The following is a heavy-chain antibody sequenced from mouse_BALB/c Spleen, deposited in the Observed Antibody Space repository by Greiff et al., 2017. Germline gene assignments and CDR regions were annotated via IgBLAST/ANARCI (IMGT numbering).Heavy chain of an antibody. Sequence: EVKLLESGGGLVQPGGSLRLSCATSGFTFTAYYMSWVRQPPGKALEWLGFIRNKANGYTTEYSASVKGRFTISRDNSQSILYLQMNTLRAEDSATYYGARDSDSACYGDFDYWGQGTTLTVSA. CDR1: GFTFTAYY. D-gene: IGHD1-1*01. CDR3: ARDSDSACYGDFDY. CDR2: IRNKANGYTT. J-gene: IGHJ2*01. V-gene: IGHV7-3*02.